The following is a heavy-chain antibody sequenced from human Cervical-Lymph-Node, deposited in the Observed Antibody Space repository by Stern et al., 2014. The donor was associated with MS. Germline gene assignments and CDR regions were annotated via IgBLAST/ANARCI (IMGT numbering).Heavy chain of an antibody. CDR3: ARGELKEGLVRGMDV. Sequence: QMQLVESRAEVKKPGSSVKVSCKASGGTFSSYAISWVNQAPGQGLEWMGGTNRIFGTANYAQKFQGRVTITADESTSTAYMELSSLRSEDTAVYYCARGELKEGLVRGMDVWGQGTTVTGSS. CDR2: TNRIFGTA. CDR1: GGTFSSYA. D-gene: IGHD1-26*01. V-gene: IGHV1-69*01. J-gene: IGHJ6*02.